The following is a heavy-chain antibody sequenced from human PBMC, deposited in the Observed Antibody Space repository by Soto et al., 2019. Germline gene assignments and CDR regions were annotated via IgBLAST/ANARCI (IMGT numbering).Heavy chain of an antibody. V-gene: IGHV1-3*01. CDR3: ARVSGYYLPVY. CDR2: INAGNGNT. D-gene: IGHD5-12*01. Sequence: ASVKVTCKASGYTFTNYAVHWVRQAPGQRLEWMRWINAGNGNTKYSQKFQGRVTITRDTSASTAYMELSSLRSEDTAVYYCARVSGYYLPVYWGQGTLVTVSS. J-gene: IGHJ4*02. CDR1: GYTFTNYA.